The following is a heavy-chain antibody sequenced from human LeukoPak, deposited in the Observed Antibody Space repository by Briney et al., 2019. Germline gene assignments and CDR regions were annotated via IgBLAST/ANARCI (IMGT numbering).Heavy chain of an antibody. CDR3: AKGFSRPYYYDSSGYYY. J-gene: IGHJ4*02. Sequence: PGGSLRLSCAASGFTFSSYWMSWVRQAPGKGLEWVSAISGSGGSTYYADSVKGRFTISRDNSKNTLYLQMNSLRAEDTAVYYCAKGFSRPYYYDSSGYYYWGQGTLVTVSS. CDR2: ISGSGGST. CDR1: GFTFSSYW. V-gene: IGHV3-23*01. D-gene: IGHD3-22*01.